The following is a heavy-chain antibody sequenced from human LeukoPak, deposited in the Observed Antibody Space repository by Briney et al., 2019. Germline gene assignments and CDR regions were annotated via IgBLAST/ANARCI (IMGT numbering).Heavy chain of an antibody. CDR1: GYTFTSYG. D-gene: IGHD3-9*01. CDR3: ATGAPGDILTGYYRGSWFDP. J-gene: IGHJ5*02. V-gene: IGHV1-2*02. Sequence: GASVKVSCKASGYTFTSYGISWVRQAPGQGLEWMGWINPNSGGTNYAQKFQGRVTMTRDTSISTAYMELSRLRSDDTAVYYCATGAPGDILTGYYRGSWFDPWGQGTLVTVSS. CDR2: INPNSGGT.